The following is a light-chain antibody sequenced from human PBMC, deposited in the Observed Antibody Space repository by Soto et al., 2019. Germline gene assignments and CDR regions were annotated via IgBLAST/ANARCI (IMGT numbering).Light chain of an antibody. V-gene: IGLV2-14*01. J-gene: IGLJ1*01. Sequence: QSVLTQPASVSGPPGQSITISCTGTSSDVGGYNYVTWYQQHPGKAPKLLIYEVDSRPSGVSNRFSGSKSGNTASLTISGLQAEDEADYYCSSYAVTSPYVFGTGTKVTVL. CDR1: SSDVGGYNY. CDR2: EVD. CDR3: SSYAVTSPYV.